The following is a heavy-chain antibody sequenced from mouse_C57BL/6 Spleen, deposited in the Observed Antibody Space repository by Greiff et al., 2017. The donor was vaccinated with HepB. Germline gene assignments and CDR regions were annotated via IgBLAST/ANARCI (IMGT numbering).Heavy chain of an antibody. CDR3: ARGDDYDGAWFAY. J-gene: IGHJ3*01. CDR2: ISSGSSTI. Sequence: EVKLVESGGGLVKPGGSLKLSCAASGFTFSDYGMHWVRQAPEKGLEWVAYISSGSSTIYYADTVKGRFTISRDNAKNTLFLQMTSLRSEDTAMYYCARGDDYDGAWFAYWGQGTLVTVSA. V-gene: IGHV5-17*01. D-gene: IGHD2-4*01. CDR1: GFTFSDYG.